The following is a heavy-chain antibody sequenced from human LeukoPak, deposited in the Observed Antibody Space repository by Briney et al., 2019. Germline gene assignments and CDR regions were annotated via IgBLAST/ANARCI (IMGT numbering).Heavy chain of an antibody. J-gene: IGHJ6*02. V-gene: IGHV3-23*01. D-gene: IGHD3-10*01. CDR3: AKSMITMVRGVNYYYYYGMDV. CDR2: ISNNGGYT. Sequence: GGSLRLSCAASGFTFSSSAMSWVRQAPGKGLEWVSAISNNGGYTYYADSVQGRFTISRDNSKSTLCLQMNSLRAEDTAVYYCAKSMITMVRGVNYYYYYGMDVWGQGTTVTVSS. CDR1: GFTFSSSA.